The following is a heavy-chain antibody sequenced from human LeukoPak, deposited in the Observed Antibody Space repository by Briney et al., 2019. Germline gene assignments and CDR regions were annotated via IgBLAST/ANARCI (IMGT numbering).Heavy chain of an antibody. V-gene: IGHV3-23*01. CDR2: ISGRSGAT. J-gene: IGHJ3*01. Sequence: PGGSLRLSCAASGFPFSTNDMGWVRQTPGKGLEWVSNISGRSGATYYVDSVKGRFTVSRDNSKDTLYLQMHSLGAEDTAIYFCAKGGYFAYDFWGQGTKVTVSS. D-gene: IGHD2-2*03. CDR3: AKGGYFAYDF. CDR1: GFPFSTND.